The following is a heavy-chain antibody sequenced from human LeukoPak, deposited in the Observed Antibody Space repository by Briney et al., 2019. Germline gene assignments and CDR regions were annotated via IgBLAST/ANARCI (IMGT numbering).Heavy chain of an antibody. CDR3: ASFDCSSTICYYY. Sequence: PSETLSLTCAVYGGSFSGYYWSWIRQPPGKGLEWIGEINHSGSTNYNPSLKSRVTISVDTSKNQFSLKLSSVTAADTAVYYCASFDCSSTICYYYWGQGTLVTVSS. D-gene: IGHD2-2*01. CDR1: GGSFSGYY. V-gene: IGHV4-34*01. J-gene: IGHJ4*02. CDR2: INHSGST.